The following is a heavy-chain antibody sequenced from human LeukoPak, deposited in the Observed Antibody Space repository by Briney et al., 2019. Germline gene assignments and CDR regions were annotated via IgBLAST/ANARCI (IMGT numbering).Heavy chain of an antibody. CDR3: ARASTPGDY. CDR1: GFTFSSYE. J-gene: IGHJ4*02. D-gene: IGHD5/OR15-5a*01. CDR2: ISSSGSTI. V-gene: IGHV3-48*03. Sequence: GGSLRLSCAASGFTFSSYEMNWVRQAPGKGLEWVSYISSSGSTIYYADSVKGRLTISRDNAKNSLYLQMNSLRAEDTAVYYCARASTPGDYWGQGTLVTVSS.